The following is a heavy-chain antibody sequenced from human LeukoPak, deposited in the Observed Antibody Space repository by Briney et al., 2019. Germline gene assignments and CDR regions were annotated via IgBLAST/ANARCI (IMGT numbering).Heavy chain of an antibody. V-gene: IGHV3-11*01. Sequence: PGGSLRLSCAASGFTFSDYYMSWIRQAPGKGLEWVSYISSSGSTIYYADSVKGRFTISRDNAKNSLYLQMNSLRAEDTAVYYCARRGGISSSWYVGFNWFDPWGQGTLVTVSS. CDR1: GFTFSDYY. CDR3: ARRGGISSSWYVGFNWFDP. CDR2: ISSSGSTI. J-gene: IGHJ5*02. D-gene: IGHD6-13*01.